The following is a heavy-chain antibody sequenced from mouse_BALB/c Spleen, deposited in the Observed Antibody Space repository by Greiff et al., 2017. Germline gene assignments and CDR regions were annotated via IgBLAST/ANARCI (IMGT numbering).Heavy chain of an antibody. V-gene: IGHV5-6*01. CDR2: ISSGGSYT. Sequence: EVKLMESGGDLVKPGGSLKLSCAASGFTFSSYGMSWVRQTPDKRLEWVATISSGGSYTNYPDSVKGRFTISRDNATNTLYLQMSSLKSEDTAMYYCARHYGGSYGDYAMDYWGQGTSVTVSS. CDR1: GFTFSSYG. CDR3: ARHYGGSYGDYAMDY. J-gene: IGHJ4*01. D-gene: IGHD1-1*01.